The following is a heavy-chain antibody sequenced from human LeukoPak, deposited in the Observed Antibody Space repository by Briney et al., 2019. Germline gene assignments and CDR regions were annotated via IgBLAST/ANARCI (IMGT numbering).Heavy chain of an antibody. D-gene: IGHD3-3*01. V-gene: IGHV3-74*01. CDR2: INSDGGST. J-gene: IGHJ6*02. Sequence: GGSLRLSCAASGFTFSSYWMHWVRQAPGKGLVWVSRINSDGGSTSYADSVKGRFTISRDNAKNTLYLQMNSLRAEDTAVYYCARGDFWANYYYYGMDVWGQGTTVTVSS. CDR3: ARGDFWANYYYYGMDV. CDR1: GFTFSSYW.